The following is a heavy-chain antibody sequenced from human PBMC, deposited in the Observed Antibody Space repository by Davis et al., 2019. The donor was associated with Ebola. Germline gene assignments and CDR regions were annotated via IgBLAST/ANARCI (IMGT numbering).Heavy chain of an antibody. V-gene: IGHV3-30*18. CDR1: VITFSSYA. D-gene: IGHD3-10*01. Sequence: GESLKISCTDSVITFSSYAMTWVRQAPGKGLEWVAVISYDGSNKYYADSVKGRFTISRDNAKNSLYLQMNSLRAEDTALYYCAKDLLWFGEGARYYYYGMDVWGKGTTVTVSS. CDR3: AKDLLWFGEGARYYYYGMDV. CDR2: ISYDGSNK. J-gene: IGHJ6*04.